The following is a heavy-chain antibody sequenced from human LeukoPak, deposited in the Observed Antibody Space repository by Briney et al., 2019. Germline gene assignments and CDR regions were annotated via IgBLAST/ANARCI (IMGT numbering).Heavy chain of an antibody. Sequence: SGPTLVKPTQTLTLTCTFSGFSLSTSGVGVGLIRQPPGKALEWLALIYWDDDKRYSPSLKSRPTITKDTSKNQVVLTMTNMDPVDTATYYCAHRLTGNIFDYWGQGTLVTVSS. CDR1: GFSLSTSGVG. V-gene: IGHV2-5*02. D-gene: IGHD7-27*01. CDR3: AHRLTGNIFDY. CDR2: IYWDDDK. J-gene: IGHJ4*02.